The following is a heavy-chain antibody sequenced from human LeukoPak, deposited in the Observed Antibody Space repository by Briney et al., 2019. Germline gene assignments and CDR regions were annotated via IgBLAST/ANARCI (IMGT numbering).Heavy chain of an antibody. J-gene: IGHJ3*02. CDR2: IYYSGST. CDR1: GGSITGYY. CDR3: ARGFPGDAFDI. Sequence: SETLSLTCTVSGGSITGYYWSWIRQPPGKGLEYIGYIYYSGSTYYNPSLKSRVTISVDTSKNQFSLKLSSVTAADTAVYYCARGFPGDAFDIWGQGTMVTVSS. V-gene: IGHV4-59*12. D-gene: IGHD2/OR15-2a*01.